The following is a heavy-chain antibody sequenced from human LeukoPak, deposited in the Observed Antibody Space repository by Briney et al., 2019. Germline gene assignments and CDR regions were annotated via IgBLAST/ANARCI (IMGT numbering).Heavy chain of an antibody. CDR2: INPNSGGT. Sequence: ASVKVSCKASGYTFTGYYMHCVRQAPGQGLEWMGWINPNSGGTNYAQKFQGRVTMTRDTSISTAYMELSRLRSDDTAVYYCARDLGTVTPNYFDYWGQGTLVTVSS. CDR1: GYTFTGYY. J-gene: IGHJ4*02. D-gene: IGHD4-11*01. CDR3: ARDLGTVTPNYFDY. V-gene: IGHV1-2*02.